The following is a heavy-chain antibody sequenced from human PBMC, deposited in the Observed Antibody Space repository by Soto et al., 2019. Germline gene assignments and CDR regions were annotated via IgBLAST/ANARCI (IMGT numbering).Heavy chain of an antibody. Sequence: PGGSLRLSCAASGFTFSSYGMHWVRQAPGKGLEWVAVISYDGGNKYYADSVKGRFTISRDNSKNTLYLQMNSLRAEDTAVYYCAKALGSWGNYYYYGMDVWGQGTTVTAP. CDR2: ISYDGGNK. CDR1: GFTFSSYG. D-gene: IGHD3-16*01. CDR3: AKALGSWGNYYYYGMDV. V-gene: IGHV3-30*18. J-gene: IGHJ6*02.